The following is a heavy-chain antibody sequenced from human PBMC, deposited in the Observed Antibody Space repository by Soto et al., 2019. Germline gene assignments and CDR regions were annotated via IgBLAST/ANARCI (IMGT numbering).Heavy chain of an antibody. Sequence: GALRLSCMGSGFTFSSYSMDWVRQAPGKGLEWLSYSSASGTTIQYADSVKVRFTSSRDNAKNSLYLQMNSLRDGDTAFYYCARGFYSNSFDVWGQGTRVTVSS. D-gene: IGHD3-22*01. CDR1: GFTFSSYS. CDR3: ARGFYSNSFDV. CDR2: SSASGTTI. J-gene: IGHJ3*01. V-gene: IGHV3-48*02.